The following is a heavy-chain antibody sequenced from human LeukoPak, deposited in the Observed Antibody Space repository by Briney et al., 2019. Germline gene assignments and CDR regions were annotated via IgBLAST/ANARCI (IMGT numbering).Heavy chain of an antibody. V-gene: IGHV4-59*01. D-gene: IGHD3-22*01. Sequence: SETLSLTCAVYGGSFSGYYWSWIRQPPGKGLEWIGYIYYSGSTNYNPSLKSRVTISVDTSKNQFSLKLSSVTAADTAVYYCARVRNYYDSSAFDPWGREPWSPSPQ. CDR2: IYYSGST. CDR3: ARVRNYYDSSAFDP. J-gene: IGHJ5*02. CDR1: GGSFSGYY.